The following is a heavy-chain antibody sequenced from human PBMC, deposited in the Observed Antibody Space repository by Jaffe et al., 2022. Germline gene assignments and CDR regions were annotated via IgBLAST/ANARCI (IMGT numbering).Heavy chain of an antibody. Sequence: QVQLQQWGAGLLKPSETLSLTCAVYGGSFSGYYWSWIRQPPGKGLEWIGEINHSGSTNYNPSLKSRVTISVDTSKNQFSLKLSSVTAADTAVYYCARTPPRRRFNYYYYYMDVWGKGTTVTVSS. V-gene: IGHV4-34*01. CDR3: ARTPPRRRFNYYYYYMDV. J-gene: IGHJ6*03. D-gene: IGHD3-3*01. CDR2: INHSGST. CDR1: GGSFSGYY.